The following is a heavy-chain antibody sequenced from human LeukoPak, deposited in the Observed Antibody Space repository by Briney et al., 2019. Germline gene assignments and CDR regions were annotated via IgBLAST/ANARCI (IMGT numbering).Heavy chain of an antibody. CDR1: GFYFSSNW. D-gene: IGHD3-22*01. CDR3: AKSSYYDTSGSYREYYFDY. CDR2: IKGDGIST. V-gene: IGHV3-74*01. Sequence: GGSLRLSCAASGFYFSSNWTHWVRHAPGQGLVWVSRIKGDGISTNYADSVKGRFTISRDIAKNTLYLQMNSLRAEDTALYYCAKSSYYDTSGSYREYYFDYWGQGALVTVSS. J-gene: IGHJ4*02.